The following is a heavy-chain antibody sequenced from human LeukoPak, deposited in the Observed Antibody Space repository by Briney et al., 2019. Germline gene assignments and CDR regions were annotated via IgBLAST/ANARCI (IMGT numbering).Heavy chain of an antibody. V-gene: IGHV4-59*01. CDR1: GGSISSYY. CDR2: IYYSGST. Sequence: SETLSLTCTVSGGSISSYYWRWIRQPPGKGLEWIGYIYYSGSTNYNPSLKSRVTISVDTSKNKFSLKLSSVTAADTAVYYCAREKRTKGYYYYMDVWGKGTTVTVSS. D-gene: IGHD2-8*01. CDR3: AREKRTKGYYYYMDV. J-gene: IGHJ6*03.